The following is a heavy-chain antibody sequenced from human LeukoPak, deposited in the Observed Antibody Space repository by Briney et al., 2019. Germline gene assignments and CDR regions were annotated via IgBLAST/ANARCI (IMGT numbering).Heavy chain of an antibody. V-gene: IGHV1-2*02. J-gene: IGHJ4*02. CDR1: GYTFTGYY. D-gene: IGHD1-14*01. CDR2: INPNSGGT. Sequence: GASVTVSCKASGYTFTGYYMHWVRQAPGQGLEWMGWINPNSGGTNYAQKFQGRVTMTRDTSISTAYMELSRLRSDDTAVYYCARSPGIIGPYNYWGQGTLVTVSS. CDR3: ARSPGIIGPYNY.